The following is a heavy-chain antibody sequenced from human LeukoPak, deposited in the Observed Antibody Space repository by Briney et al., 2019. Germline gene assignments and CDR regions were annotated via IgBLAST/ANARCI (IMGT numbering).Heavy chain of an antibody. J-gene: IGHJ4*02. V-gene: IGHV3-30*04. CDR3: ARRTLLRGVIIKDDY. CDR1: GFTFSTYA. D-gene: IGHD3-10*01. CDR2: ISYDGSSK. Sequence: HPGGSLRLSCAASGFTFSTYAMHWVRQAPGKGLEWVAVISYDGSSKYYADSVKGRFTISRDNSKNTLYLQMNSLRAEDTAVFYCARRTLLRGVIIKDDYWGQGTLVTVSS.